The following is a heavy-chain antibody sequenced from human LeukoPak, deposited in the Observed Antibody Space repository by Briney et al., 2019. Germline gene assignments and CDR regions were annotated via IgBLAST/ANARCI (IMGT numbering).Heavy chain of an antibody. J-gene: IGHJ4*02. CDR1: GFIFSSYW. CDR2: IKQDGSEK. CDR3: ARGRYSMAY. Sequence: GGSLRLSCAASGFIFSSYWMSWVRQAPGKGLECVANIKQDGSEKYYVDSVKGRFTIARDNAKNSLYLQMNSLRAEDTAVYYCARGRYSMAYWGQGTLVTVSS. D-gene: IGHD1-26*01. V-gene: IGHV3-7*01.